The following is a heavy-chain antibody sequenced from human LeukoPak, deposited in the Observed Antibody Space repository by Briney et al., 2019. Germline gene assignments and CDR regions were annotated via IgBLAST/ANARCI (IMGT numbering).Heavy chain of an antibody. J-gene: IGHJ5*02. CDR2: ISSSGSTI. V-gene: IGHV3-48*03. D-gene: IGHD2-2*01. CDR3: AVSTSLYNWFDP. Sequence: GGSLSLSCAASGFTFNEMNWVRQAPGKGLEWVSYISSSGSTISNADSVKGRFTISRDNAKNSLYLQMNSLRAEDTAVYYCAVSTSLYNWFDPWGQGTLVTVSS. CDR1: GFTFNE.